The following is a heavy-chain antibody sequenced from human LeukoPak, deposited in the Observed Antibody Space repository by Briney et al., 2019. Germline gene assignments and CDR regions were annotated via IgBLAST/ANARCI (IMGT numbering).Heavy chain of an antibody. D-gene: IGHD3-10*01. J-gene: IGHJ5*02. Sequence: PSETLSLTCTVSGGSISSSSYYWGWIRQPPGKGLEWIGSIYYSGSTYYNPSLKSRVTISVDTSKNQFSLKVSSVTAADTAVYYCARGYYYGSGSYYKNWFDPWGQGTLVTVSS. CDR2: IYYSGST. CDR1: GGSISSSSYY. CDR3: ARGYYYGSGSYYKNWFDP. V-gene: IGHV4-39*07.